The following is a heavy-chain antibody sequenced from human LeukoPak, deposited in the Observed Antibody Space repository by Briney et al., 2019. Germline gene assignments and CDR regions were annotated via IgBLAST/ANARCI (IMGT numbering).Heavy chain of an antibody. CDR3: ARGIRGTSRYYYFDY. V-gene: IGHV3-21*01. CDR2: ISSSSSYI. D-gene: IGHD1-7*01. J-gene: IGHJ4*02. Sequence: GGSLRLSCAASGFTFRSYSMNWVRQAPGKGLEWVSSISSSSSYIYYADSVKGRFTISRDNAKNSLYLQMNSLRAEDTAVYYCARGIRGTSRYYYFDYWGQGILVTVSS. CDR1: GFTFRSYS.